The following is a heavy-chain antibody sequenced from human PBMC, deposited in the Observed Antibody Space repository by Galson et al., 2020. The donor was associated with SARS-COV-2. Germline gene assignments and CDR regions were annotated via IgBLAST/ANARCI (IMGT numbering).Heavy chain of an antibody. CDR1: GFTLSRFA. Sequence: GGSLRLSCAASGFTLSRFAMHWVRQAPGKGLEWVAVISYDGSTKYSADSVKGRFTISADNSKNTLSLQMNSLRAEDTAVYYCPREIRRGDSGYICDFDYWGQGTLVTVSS. D-gene: IGHD5-12*01. V-gene: IGHV3-30*01. CDR2: ISYDGSTK. CDR3: PREIRRGDSGYICDFDY. J-gene: IGHJ4*02.